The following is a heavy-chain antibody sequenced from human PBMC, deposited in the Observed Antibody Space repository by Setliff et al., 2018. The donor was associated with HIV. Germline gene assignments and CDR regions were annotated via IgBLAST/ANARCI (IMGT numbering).Heavy chain of an antibody. CDR3: ARAYYYDSSGDAFDI. CDR1: GGSFSGYY. V-gene: IGHV4-34*01. Sequence: PSETLSLTCAVYGGSFSGYYWGWIRQPPGKGLEWIGEINHSGSTNYNPSLKSRVTISVDTSKNQFFLKLSSVTAADTAVYYCARAYYYDSSGDAFDIWGQGTMVTVSS. D-gene: IGHD3-22*01. CDR2: INHSGST. J-gene: IGHJ3*02.